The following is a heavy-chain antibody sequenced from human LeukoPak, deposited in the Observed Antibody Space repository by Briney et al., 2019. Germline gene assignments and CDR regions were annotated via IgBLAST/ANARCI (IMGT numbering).Heavy chain of an antibody. V-gene: IGHV4-4*07. Sequence: SETLSLTCTVSGGSISSYYWSWIRQPAGKGLEWIGRIYSTGSTNYNPSLKSRVTMSVDTSKNQFSLKLRSVTAADTAVYYCARQIASAGTAGFDFWGQGALVTVSS. CDR3: ARQIASAGTAGFDF. J-gene: IGHJ4*02. CDR2: IYSTGST. D-gene: IGHD6-13*01. CDR1: GGSISSYY.